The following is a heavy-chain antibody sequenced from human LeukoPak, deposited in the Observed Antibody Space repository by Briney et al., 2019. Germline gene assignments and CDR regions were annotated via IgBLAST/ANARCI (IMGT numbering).Heavy chain of an antibody. CDR3: ARYRAAGTNDY. CDR1: GGSFSGYY. J-gene: IGHJ4*02. V-gene: IGHV4-34*01. Sequence: SETLSLTCAVYGGSFSGYYWSWIRQPPGKGLEWIGEINHSGSTNYNPSLKSRVTISVDTSENQFSLKLSSVTAADTAVYYCARYRAAGTNDYWGQGTLVTVSS. CDR2: INHSGST. D-gene: IGHD6-13*01.